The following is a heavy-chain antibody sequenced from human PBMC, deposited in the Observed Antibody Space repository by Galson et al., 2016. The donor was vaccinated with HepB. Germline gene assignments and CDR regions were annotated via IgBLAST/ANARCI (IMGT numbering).Heavy chain of an antibody. Sequence: LSLTCTVSGGSISSGNYYWGWIRQPPGKGLEWIGNLYYNGSTSYKPSLKSRVTISVDTSKNRFSLRLSSVTAADTAIYYCARLVNYYDSSGYLPFGYWGQGSLVTVSS. D-gene: IGHD3-22*01. V-gene: IGHV4-39*01. CDR3: ARLVNYYDSSGYLPFGY. J-gene: IGHJ4*02. CDR1: GGSISSGNYY. CDR2: LYYNGST.